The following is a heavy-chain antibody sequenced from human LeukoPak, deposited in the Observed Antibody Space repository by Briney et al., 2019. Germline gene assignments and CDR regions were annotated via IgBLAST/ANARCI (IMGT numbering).Heavy chain of an antibody. CDR1: GFTFDDYA. J-gene: IGHJ4*02. Sequence: PGRSLRLSCAASGFTFDDYAMHWVRQAPGKGLEWVSGISWNSGSIGYADSVKGRFTISRDNAKNSLYLQMNSLTAEDTASYYCANGESYYYASGGGYLGQGTLVTVSS. CDR3: ANGESYYYASGGGY. V-gene: IGHV3-9*01. CDR2: ISWNSGSI. D-gene: IGHD3-10*01.